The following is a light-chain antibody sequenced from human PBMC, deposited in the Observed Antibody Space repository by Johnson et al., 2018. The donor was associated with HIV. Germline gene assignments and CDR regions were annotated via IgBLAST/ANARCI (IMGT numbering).Light chain of an antibody. J-gene: IGLJ1*01. Sequence: QSVLTQPPSVSAAPGQKVTISCSGSSSNTGNNYVSWYQQLPGTAPKLLIYDNNKRPSGIPDRFSGSKSGTSATLGITGLQTGDEADYYCGTWDNSLSIGGVFGSATKVTVL. CDR3: GTWDNSLSIGGV. CDR2: DNN. CDR1: SSNTGNNY. V-gene: IGLV1-51*01.